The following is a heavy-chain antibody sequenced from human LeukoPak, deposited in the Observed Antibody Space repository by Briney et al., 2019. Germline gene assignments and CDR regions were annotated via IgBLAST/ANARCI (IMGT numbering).Heavy chain of an antibody. J-gene: IGHJ5*02. CDR1: GFTFSTYW. V-gene: IGHV3-11*06. CDR3: ARDRSGYCSGGSCYQGWFDP. D-gene: IGHD2-15*01. CDR2: ISSSSYT. Sequence: GGSLRLSCAASGFTFSTYWMSWVRQAPGKGLEWVSYISSSSYTNYADSVKGRFTISRDNAKNSLYLQMNSLRAEDTAVYYCARDRSGYCSGGSCYQGWFDPWGQGTLVTVSS.